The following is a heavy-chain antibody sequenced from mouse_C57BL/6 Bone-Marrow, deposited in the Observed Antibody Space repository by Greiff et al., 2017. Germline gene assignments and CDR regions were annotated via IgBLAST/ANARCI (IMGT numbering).Heavy chain of an antibody. CDR2: IRYDGSN. CDR1: GYSFTSCYY. Sequence: EVQLQQSGPGLVKPSPSLSLTCSVTGYSFTSCYYWYWIRQFAGNNLEWMGYIRYDGSNNYNPSLKNRITITPDTSKNQFFLKFNSVTTEDTATYYCARARGFAYWGQGTRVPVSA. J-gene: IGHJ3*01. D-gene: IGHD3-3*01. V-gene: IGHV3-6*01. CDR3: ARARGFAY.